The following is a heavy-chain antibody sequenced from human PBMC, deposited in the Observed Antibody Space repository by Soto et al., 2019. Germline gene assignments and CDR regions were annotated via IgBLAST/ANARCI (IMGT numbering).Heavy chain of an antibody. CDR3: FGYTEFVGGLHP. Sequence: GGSLRLSCAASGFSFSDSAMSWVRQASGKGLEWVDRIRSRGNNYATGISASVKGRFTISRDDSKNTAYLEMNSLKTEDTAVYYCFGYTEFVGGLHPWGQGTRVTVSS. CDR2: IRSRGNNYAT. V-gene: IGHV3-73*01. CDR1: GFSFSDSA. D-gene: IGHD3-16*02. J-gene: IGHJ5*02.